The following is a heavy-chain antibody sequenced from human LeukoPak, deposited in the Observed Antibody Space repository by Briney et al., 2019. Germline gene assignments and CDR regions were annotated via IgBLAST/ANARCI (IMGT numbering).Heavy chain of an antibody. Sequence: GGSLRLSCAASGFTFSTYNMNWVRQAPGKGLEWVSYITSGGSTIYYADSVKGRFTISRDNGKNSLYLQMNSLRAEDTAVYYCGNSVGANYWGQGTLVTVSS. J-gene: IGHJ4*02. D-gene: IGHD4/OR15-4a*01. CDR2: ITSGGSTI. V-gene: IGHV3-48*01. CDR3: GNSVGANY. CDR1: GFTFSTYN.